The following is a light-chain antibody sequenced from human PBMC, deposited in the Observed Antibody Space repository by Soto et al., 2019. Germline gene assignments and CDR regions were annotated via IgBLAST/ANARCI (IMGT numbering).Light chain of an antibody. CDR1: QSLLDSEDGNTY. CDR3: MQGTHWPIT. V-gene: IGKV2-30*01. J-gene: IGKJ5*01. Sequence: TQTAVSLLVTPGEPASISCRLSQSLLDSEDGNTYLDWYLQKPGRSPRRLIYKVSNRDSGVPARFSGSGSGTDFALKISRVEAEDVGVYYCMQGTHWPITFGQGTRLEIK. CDR2: KVS.